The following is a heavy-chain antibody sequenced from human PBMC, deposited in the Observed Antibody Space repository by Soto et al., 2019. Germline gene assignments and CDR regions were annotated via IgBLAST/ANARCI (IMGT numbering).Heavy chain of an antibody. D-gene: IGHD3-10*01. J-gene: IGHJ4*02. CDR2: ISWNGAAT. CDR1: GFTFDDYA. CDR3: ANLPLYGSGFDC. Sequence: EVQLVDSGGGLVQPGGSLRLSCAASGFTFDDYAIHWVRQAPGKGLEWVSGISWNGAATGYVDSVKGRFSISRDNTKNTLYLQMDSLRSEDTALYYCANLPLYGSGFDCWGQGTLVTVSS. V-gene: IGHV3-9*01.